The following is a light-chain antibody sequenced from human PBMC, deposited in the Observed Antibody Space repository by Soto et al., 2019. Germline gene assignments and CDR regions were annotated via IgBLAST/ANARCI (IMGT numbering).Light chain of an antibody. CDR2: GNT. CDR3: QSYDTSLSGLV. V-gene: IGLV1-40*01. Sequence: QSVLTQPPSVSGAPGQKVTISCTGSSSNIGAGYDVHWYQQLPGIAPKLLVYGNTNRPSGVPDRFSGSWSGTSASLAITGLHDEDEADYYCQSYDTSLSGLVFGGGTQLTVL. CDR1: SSNIGAGYD. J-gene: IGLJ2*01.